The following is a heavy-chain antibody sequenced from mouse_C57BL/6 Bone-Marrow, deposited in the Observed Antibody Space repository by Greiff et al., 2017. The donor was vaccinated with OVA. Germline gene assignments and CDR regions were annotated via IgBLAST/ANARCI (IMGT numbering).Heavy chain of an antibody. V-gene: IGHV3-6*01. D-gene: IGHD2-3*01. CDR2: ISYDGSN. CDR1: GYSITSGYY. Sequence: EVKLQESGPGLVKPSQSLSLTCSVPGYSITSGYYWNWIRQFPGNKLEWMGYISYDGSNNYNPSLKNRISITRDTSKNQFFLKLNSVTTEDTATYYCARLGWLLEGFDYWGQGTTLTVSS. J-gene: IGHJ2*01. CDR3: ARLGWLLEGFDY.